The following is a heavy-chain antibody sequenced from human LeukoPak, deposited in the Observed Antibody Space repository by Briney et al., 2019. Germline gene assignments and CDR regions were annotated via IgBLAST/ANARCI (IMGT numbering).Heavy chain of an antibody. V-gene: IGHV4-59*01. D-gene: IGHD3-10*01. CDR3: AGGRRDSGSYGSFVYYYYYYMDV. CDR2: IYYSGST. Sequence: PSETLSLTCSVSGGSISSYYWSWIRQPPGKGLEWIGYIYYSGSTNYNPSLKSRVTISVDTSKNQFSLKLSSVTAADTAVYYCAGGRRDSGSYGSFVYYYYYYMDVWGKGTTVTVSS. CDR1: GGSISSYY. J-gene: IGHJ6*03.